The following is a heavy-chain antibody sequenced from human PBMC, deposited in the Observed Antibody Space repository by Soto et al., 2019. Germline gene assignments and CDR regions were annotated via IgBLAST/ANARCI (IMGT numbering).Heavy chain of an antibody. CDR3: AHRVLRTVFGLVTTTAIYFDF. J-gene: IGHJ4*02. CDR1: GFSLTTSGVG. CDR2: IYWDDDK. D-gene: IGHD3-3*01. V-gene: IGHV2-5*02. Sequence: QITLNESGPTVVRPTETLTLTCRFSGFSLTTSGVGVGWIRQSPGKAPEWLALIYWDDDKRYSASLKSRLTNTKDTSKNQAVLTVSDLDPTDTATYYCAHRVLRTVFGLVTTTAIYFDFWGQGTPVAVSS.